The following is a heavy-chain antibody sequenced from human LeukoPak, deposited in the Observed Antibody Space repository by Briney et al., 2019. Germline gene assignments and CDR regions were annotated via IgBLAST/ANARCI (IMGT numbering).Heavy chain of an antibody. V-gene: IGHV6-1*01. CDR1: GDNVTSDSAV. Sequence: SQTLSLTCAISGDNVTSDSAVWNWIRQSPSRGLEWLGRTFYRSKWYNDYAASVKSRITIKADTSKNQFSLKLSSVTAADTAVYYCARRYTKIYSSSWQRLYYFDYWGQGTLVTVSS. J-gene: IGHJ4*02. CDR2: TFYRSKWYN. CDR3: ARRYTKIYSSSWQRLYYFDY. D-gene: IGHD6-13*01.